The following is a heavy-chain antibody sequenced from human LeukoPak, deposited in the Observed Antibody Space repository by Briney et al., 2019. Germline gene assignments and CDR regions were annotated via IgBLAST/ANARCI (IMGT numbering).Heavy chain of an antibody. D-gene: IGHD3-22*01. CDR2: IWYDGSNK. Sequence: PGGSLRLSCAASGFTFSSYGMHWVRQAPGKGLEWVAVIWYDGSNKYYADSVKGRFTISRDNSKNTLYLQMNSLRAEDTAVYYCARAPYDSSGYPFFDYWGQGTLVTVSS. CDR1: GFTFSSYG. CDR3: ARAPYDSSGYPFFDY. V-gene: IGHV3-33*01. J-gene: IGHJ4*02.